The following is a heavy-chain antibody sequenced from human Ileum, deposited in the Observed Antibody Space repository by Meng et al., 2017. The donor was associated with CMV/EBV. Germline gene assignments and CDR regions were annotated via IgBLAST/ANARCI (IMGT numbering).Heavy chain of an antibody. V-gene: IGHV4-4*07. Sequence: QWQLQESGPRLLQPSATLSLTCTVTGGSLTSYDWTWIRQPAGKGLEWIGRIHPTGTTDDNPSLRSRVSMSLDKSKNQFSLKLTSVTAADTAVYYCARAAARGVPVDLWGQGTLVTVSS. CDR1: GGSLTSYD. D-gene: IGHD3-10*01. J-gene: IGHJ5*02. CDR3: ARAAARGVPVDL. CDR2: IHPTGTT.